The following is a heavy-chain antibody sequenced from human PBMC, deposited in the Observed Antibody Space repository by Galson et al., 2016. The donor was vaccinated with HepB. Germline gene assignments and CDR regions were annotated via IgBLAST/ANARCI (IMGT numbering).Heavy chain of an antibody. Sequence: SLRLSCAGSGFTLNYYWMHWVRQAPGQGLVWAARINTDGTDTHYADSVKGRYTISRDNAKSTVYLQMDSLRVDDTAVYYCARSPRILWFEVDYWGQGTLVTVSS. CDR2: INTDGTDT. J-gene: IGHJ4*02. CDR1: GFTLNYYW. D-gene: IGHD3-10*01. CDR3: ARSPRILWFEVDY. V-gene: IGHV3-74*01.